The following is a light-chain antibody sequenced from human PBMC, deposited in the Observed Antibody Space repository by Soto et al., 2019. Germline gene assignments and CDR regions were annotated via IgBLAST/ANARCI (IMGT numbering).Light chain of an antibody. CDR1: SSDVGAYDF. CDR3: SSYTTSSTRV. CDR2: EVS. J-gene: IGLJ1*01. V-gene: IGLV2-14*03. Sequence: QSALAQPAFVSGSPGQSITISCTGTSSDVGAYDFVSWYQQHPDKAPKLMIYEVSNRPSGVSYRFSGSKSVNTATLTISGLQAEDEADYYCSSYTTSSTRVFGTGTKVTVL.